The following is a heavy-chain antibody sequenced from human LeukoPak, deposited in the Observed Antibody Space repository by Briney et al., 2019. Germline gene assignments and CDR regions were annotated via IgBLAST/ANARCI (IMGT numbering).Heavy chain of an antibody. J-gene: IGHJ4*02. CDR1: GFTFSDYW. Sequence: TGGSLRLSCGASGFTFSDYWMSWVRQAPGKGLEWISYIISSSSVIYYADSVKGRFTISRDNAKSSLYLQMNSLRAEDTAVYYCARARPGYDTPPYYFDFWGQGTLVTVSS. V-gene: IGHV3-48*01. D-gene: IGHD3-16*01. CDR3: ARARPGYDTPPYYFDF. CDR2: IISSSSVI.